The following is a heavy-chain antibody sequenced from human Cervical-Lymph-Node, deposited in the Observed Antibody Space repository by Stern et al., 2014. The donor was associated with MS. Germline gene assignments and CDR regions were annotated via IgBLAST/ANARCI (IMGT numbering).Heavy chain of an antibody. V-gene: IGHV1-18*01. CDR1: GYTITSYG. Sequence: VQLVESGAEVKKPWASVKVSCKASGYTITSYGLSWARQPPGHGLELMGWISAYNCNTTYAQKLQGRVTMTTDKSTSTAYMELRTLRSDDTAVYYCARGLLGSENAFDIWGQGTMVTVSS. J-gene: IGHJ3*02. CDR2: ISAYNCNT. CDR3: ARGLLGSENAFDI. D-gene: IGHD2-15*01.